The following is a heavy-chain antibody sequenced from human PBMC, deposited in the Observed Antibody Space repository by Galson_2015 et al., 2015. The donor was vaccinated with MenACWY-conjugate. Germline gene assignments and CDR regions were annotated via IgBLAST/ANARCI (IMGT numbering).Heavy chain of an antibody. D-gene: IGHD6-19*01. V-gene: IGHV4-39*07. J-gene: IGHJ4*03. CDR2: IDHRGYT. Sequence: SETLSLTCTVSGGSISSSGFYWGWIRQSPGKGLEWIGTIDHRGYTYENPSLKSRITISVDTSRNQFSLRLTSMTAADTAVFYCARTGRMAVALSYFD. CDR1: GGSISSSGFY. CDR3: ARTGRMAVALSYFD.